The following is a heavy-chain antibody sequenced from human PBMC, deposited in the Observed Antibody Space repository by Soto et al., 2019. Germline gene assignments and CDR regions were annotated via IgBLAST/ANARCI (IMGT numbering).Heavy chain of an antibody. Sequence: QVQLVESGGGVAQPGRSLRLSCAASGFTFSSHSMHWVRQAPGKGLEWVAVISFDGSYKYYADSVKGRFTISRDNSQNPLYLQMNSRRAEGTAVYYCARGASITVAGTSFDYWGQGTLVTVSS. V-gene: IGHV3-30-3*01. J-gene: IGHJ4*02. CDR1: GFTFSSHS. CDR2: ISFDGSYK. D-gene: IGHD6-19*01. CDR3: ARGASITVAGTSFDY.